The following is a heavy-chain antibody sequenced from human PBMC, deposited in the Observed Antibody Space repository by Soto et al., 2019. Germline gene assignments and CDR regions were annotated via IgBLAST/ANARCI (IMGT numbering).Heavy chain of an antibody. CDR3: ARGGAAWDGMDV. D-gene: IGHD6-13*01. CDR2: IYYSGST. Sequence: SETLSLTCTVSGGSISSYYCSWIRQPPGKGLEWIGYIYYSGSTNYNPSLKSRVTISVDTSKNQFSLKLSSVTAADTAVYYCARGGAAWDGMDVWGQGATVTVSS. CDR1: GGSISSYY. J-gene: IGHJ6*02. V-gene: IGHV4-59*01.